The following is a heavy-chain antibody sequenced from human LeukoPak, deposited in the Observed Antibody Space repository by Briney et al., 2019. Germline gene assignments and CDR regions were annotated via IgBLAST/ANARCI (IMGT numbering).Heavy chain of an antibody. CDR2: ISVYNGNT. Sequence: GASVKVSCRASAYTFTGYYMHWLRQAPGQGLEWMGWISVYNGNTNYAQKLQGRVTMTTDTSTSTAYMELRSLRSDDTAVYYCARVSSGRKEDAFDIWGQGTMVTVSS. CDR1: AYTFTGYY. D-gene: IGHD3-22*01. CDR3: ARVSSGRKEDAFDI. J-gene: IGHJ3*02. V-gene: IGHV1-18*04.